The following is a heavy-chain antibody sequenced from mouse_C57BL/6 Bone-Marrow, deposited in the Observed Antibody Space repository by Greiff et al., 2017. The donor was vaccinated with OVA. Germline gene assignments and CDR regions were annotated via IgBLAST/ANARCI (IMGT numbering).Heavy chain of an antibody. CDR1: GYTFTSYW. Sequence: VQLQQPGAELVKPGASVKMSCKASGYTFTSYWLTWVKQRPGQGLEWIGDIYPGSGSTNYNEKFKSKATLTVDTSSSTAYMQLSSLTSEDSAVYYCARETAHYAMDYWGQGTSVTVSS. D-gene: IGHD3-1*01. CDR2: IYPGSGST. V-gene: IGHV1-55*01. CDR3: ARETAHYAMDY. J-gene: IGHJ4*01.